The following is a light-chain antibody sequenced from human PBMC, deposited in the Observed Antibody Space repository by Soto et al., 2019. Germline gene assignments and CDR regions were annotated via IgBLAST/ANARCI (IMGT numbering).Light chain of an antibody. J-gene: IGLJ2*01. Sequence: QSALTQPASVSGSPGQSITVSCTGTSSDVGGYDFVPWYQHHPGKAPKLILYDVSDRPSGVSSRFSGSKSGNTASLTISGLQAEDEADYYCSSSTSSSTVLFGGGTKLTVL. V-gene: IGLV2-14*03. CDR1: SSDVGGYDF. CDR3: SSSTSSSTVL. CDR2: DVS.